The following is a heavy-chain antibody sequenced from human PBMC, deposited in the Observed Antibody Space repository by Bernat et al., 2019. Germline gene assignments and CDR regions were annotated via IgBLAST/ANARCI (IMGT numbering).Heavy chain of an antibody. V-gene: IGHV3-23*01. CDR3: AKQWLALDY. D-gene: IGHD6-19*01. J-gene: IGHJ4*02. CDR1: GLTFRSYA. Sequence: EVQLLESGGDLVQAGGSLTLSCTVSGLTFRSYAMSWVRQAPGKGLEWVSSISESVESTFYAGSVKGRFTVSRDNSKSTLYLQMNSLRAEDTAVYYCAKQWLALDYWGQGTLVTVSS. CDR2: ISESVEST.